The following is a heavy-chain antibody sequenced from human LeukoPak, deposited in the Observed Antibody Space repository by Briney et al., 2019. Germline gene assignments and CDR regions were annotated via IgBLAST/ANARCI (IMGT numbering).Heavy chain of an antibody. D-gene: IGHD2-2*01. CDR2: IYYSGST. V-gene: IGHV4-30-4*01. CDR3: ARAVVPAAMGQGWFDP. J-gene: IGHJ5*02. Sequence: SQTPSLTCTVSGGSISSGDYYWSWIRQPPGKGLEWIGYIYYSGSTYYNPSLKSRVTISVDTSKNQFSLKLSSVTAADTAVYYCARAVVPAAMGQGWFDPWGQGTLVTVSS. CDR1: GGSISSGDYY.